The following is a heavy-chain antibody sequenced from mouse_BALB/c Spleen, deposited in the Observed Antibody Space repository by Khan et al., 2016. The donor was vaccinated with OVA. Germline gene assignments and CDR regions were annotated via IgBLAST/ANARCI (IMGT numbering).Heavy chain of an antibody. V-gene: IGHV1-5*01. CDR1: GYSFTSYL. D-gene: IGHD1-3*01. CDR2: IFPGNSDT. Sequence: DVQLQESGTVLARPGASVKMSCKASGYSFTSYLIHWVKQRPGQGLEWIGDIFPGNSDTSYNQKFKDKAKLTAGTSASTAYMELSNLTTEAYAVYYCTIGGYSSFAYWGQGTMVTVSA. CDR3: TIGGYSSFAY. J-gene: IGHJ3*01.